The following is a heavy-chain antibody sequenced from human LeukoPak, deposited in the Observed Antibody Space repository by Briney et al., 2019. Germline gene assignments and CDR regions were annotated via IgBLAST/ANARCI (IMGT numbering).Heavy chain of an antibody. V-gene: IGHV3-48*01. Sequence: GGSLRLSCAASGFTFDDYGMSWVRQAPGKGLEWVSYISSSSSTIYYADSVKGRFTISRDNAKNSLYLQMNSLRAEDTAVYYCARGIVTKDYYFDYWGQGTLVTVSS. CDR2: ISSSSSTI. CDR1: GFTFDDYG. CDR3: ARGIVTKDYYFDY. J-gene: IGHJ4*02. D-gene: IGHD3-22*01.